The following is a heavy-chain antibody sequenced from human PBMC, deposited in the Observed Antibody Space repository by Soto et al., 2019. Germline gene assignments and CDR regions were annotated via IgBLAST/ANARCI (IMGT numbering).Heavy chain of an antibody. V-gene: IGHV1-2*02. CDR1: GYTFTGYY. CDR2: INPNSGGT. J-gene: IGHJ3*02. Sequence: ASVKVSCKVSGYTFTGYYMHWVRQAPGQGLEWMGWINPNSGGTNYAQKFQGRVTMTRDTSISTAYMELSRLRSDDTAVYYCARGFIHYYDSSGYYLRANAFDIWGQGTMVTVSS. CDR3: ARGFIHYYDSSGYYLRANAFDI. D-gene: IGHD3-22*01.